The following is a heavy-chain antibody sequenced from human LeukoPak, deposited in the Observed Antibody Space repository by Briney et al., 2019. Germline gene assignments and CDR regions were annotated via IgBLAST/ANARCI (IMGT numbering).Heavy chain of an antibody. J-gene: IGHJ6*02. CDR2: IYNSGST. Sequence: SETLSLTCTVSGGSVSSDSCYWSWIRQPPGKGLEWIGYIYNSGSTNYIPSLKSRVTISIDTSKNQFSLKLSSVTATDTAAYYCARLPVKSNYYNYFGMDVWGQGTTVTVSS. V-gene: IGHV4-61*01. CDR3: ARLPVKSNYYNYFGMDV. CDR1: GGSVSSDSCY. D-gene: IGHD4-17*01.